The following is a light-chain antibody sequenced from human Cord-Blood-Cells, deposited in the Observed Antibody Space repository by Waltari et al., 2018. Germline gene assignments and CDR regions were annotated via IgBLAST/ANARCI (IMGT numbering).Light chain of an antibody. Sequence: EIVLTQSPATLSLSPGERATLSCRASQSVSSYLAWYQQKPGQAPRLLIYDASNRATGIPARCSGSGSGTDVTLTISSLEPEDFAVYYCQQRSNWPITFGQGTRLEIK. CDR3: QQRSNWPIT. J-gene: IGKJ5*01. CDR1: QSVSSY. CDR2: DAS. V-gene: IGKV3-11*01.